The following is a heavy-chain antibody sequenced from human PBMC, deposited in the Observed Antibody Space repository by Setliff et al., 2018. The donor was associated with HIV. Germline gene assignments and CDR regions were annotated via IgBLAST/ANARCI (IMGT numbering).Heavy chain of an antibody. J-gene: IGHJ4*02. CDR2: VDYTGST. D-gene: IGHD2-21*02. V-gene: IGHV4-39*07. CDR1: GGSISSSRYY. Sequence: SETLSLTCTVSGGSISSSRYYWGWVRQPPGKGLEWVGNVDYTGSTYYNPSLKSRVTISVDTSKNQFSLRLNSVTAADTAVYYCARQGNIVVVTSFDYWGQGTLVTVSS. CDR3: ARQGNIVVVTSFDY.